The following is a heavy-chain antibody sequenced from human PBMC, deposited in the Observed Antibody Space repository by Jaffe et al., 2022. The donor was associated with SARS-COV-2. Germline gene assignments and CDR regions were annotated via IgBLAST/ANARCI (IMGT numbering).Heavy chain of an antibody. CDR2: IKRDGSEI. Sequence: EVLLVESGGGLVQPGGSLRLSCAASGFTFSTFWMSWVRQAPGKGLEWVATIKRDGSEIYYVDSVKGRFTISRDNAKNSLFLQMNSLRAEDTAMYYCAREGDFWSGHTAPYDYWGQGTLVTVSS. CDR1: GFTFSTFW. CDR3: AREGDFWSGHTAPYDY. V-gene: IGHV3-7*03. D-gene: IGHD3-3*01. J-gene: IGHJ4*02.